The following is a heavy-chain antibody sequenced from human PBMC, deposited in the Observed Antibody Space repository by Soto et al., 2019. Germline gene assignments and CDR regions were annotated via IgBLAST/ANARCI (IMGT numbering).Heavy chain of an antibody. CDR2: IWYDGTNK. J-gene: IGHJ4*02. CDR3: ARDREAQTVTTPEGH. D-gene: IGHD4-17*01. CDR1: GFTFSNYG. Sequence: QVQLVEYGGGVVQPGRSLRLSCAGSGFTFSNYGMHWVRQAPGKGLEWVAVIWYDGTNKYYADSVKGRFTISRDNFKKTLYLQMDSLRAEDTAVYFCARDREAQTVTTPEGHWGQGTLVTVSS. V-gene: IGHV3-33*01.